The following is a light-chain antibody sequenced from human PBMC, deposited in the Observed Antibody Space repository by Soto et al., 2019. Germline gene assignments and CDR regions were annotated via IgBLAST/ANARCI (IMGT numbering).Light chain of an antibody. Sequence: EMVLTHSPATLSVSPLEGATLXFRASQSVRSNLAWYQQKPGQAPRLLIYGASTKATGIPARFSGSGSGTEFTLTISNLQSEDFAVYYCQQYNDWWTFGQGTKVDIK. CDR1: QSVRSN. CDR3: QQYNDWWT. V-gene: IGKV3-15*01. J-gene: IGKJ1*01. CDR2: GAS.